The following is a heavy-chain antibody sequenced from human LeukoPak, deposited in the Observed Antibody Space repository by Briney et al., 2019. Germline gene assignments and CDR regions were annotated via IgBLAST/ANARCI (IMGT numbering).Heavy chain of an antibody. J-gene: IGHJ6*03. CDR3: ARDHSLYYYYMDV. CDR2: ISSSSSTI. D-gene: IGHD4-11*01. V-gene: IGHV3-48*01. Sequence: GGSLRLSCAASGFTFSSYSMNWVRQAPGKGLEWVSYISSSSSTIYYADSVEGRFTISRDNAKNSLYLQMNSLRAEDTAVYYCARDHSLYYYYMDVWGKGTTVTVSS. CDR1: GFTFSSYS.